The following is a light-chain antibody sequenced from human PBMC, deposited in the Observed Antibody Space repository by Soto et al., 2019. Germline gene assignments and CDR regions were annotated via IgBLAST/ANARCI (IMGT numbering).Light chain of an antibody. V-gene: IGLV2-23*01. CDR1: SSDVGSYNL. Sequence: QSALTQPASVPGSPGQSITISCTGTSSDVGSYNLVSWYQQHPGKAPKLMIYEGSKRPSGVSNRFSGSKSGNTASLTISGLQVEDEADYYCCSYAGFKVFGGGTKLTVL. J-gene: IGLJ2*01. CDR3: CSYAGFKV. CDR2: EGS.